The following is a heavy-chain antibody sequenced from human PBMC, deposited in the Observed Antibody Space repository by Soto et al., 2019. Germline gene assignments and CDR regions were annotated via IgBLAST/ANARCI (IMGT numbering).Heavy chain of an antibody. CDR2: IYYSGST. CDR1: GGSVSSGSYY. CDR3: ARVFLVVTAIDY. D-gene: IGHD2-21*02. Sequence: QVQLQESGPGLVKPSETLSLTCTVSGGSVSSGSYYWSWIRQPPGKGLGWIGYIYYSGSTNYNPSLKSRVTISVDTSKNQFSLKLSSVTAADTAVYYCARVFLVVTAIDYWGQGTLVTVSS. V-gene: IGHV4-61*01. J-gene: IGHJ4*02.